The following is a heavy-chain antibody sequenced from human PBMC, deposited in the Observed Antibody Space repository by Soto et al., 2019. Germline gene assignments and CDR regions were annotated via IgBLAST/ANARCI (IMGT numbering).Heavy chain of an antibody. J-gene: IGHJ4*02. V-gene: IGHV1-69*12. CDR3: AREGLGCSGGSCYSCDY. Sequence: QVQLVQSGAEVKKPGSSVKVSCKASGGTFSSYAISWVRQAPGQGLEWMGGIIPIFGTANYAQKFQGRVTITADESTSTAYMELSSLRSEDTAVYYCAREGLGCSGGSCYSCDYWGQGTLVTVSS. CDR1: GGTFSSYA. CDR2: IIPIFGTA. D-gene: IGHD2-15*01.